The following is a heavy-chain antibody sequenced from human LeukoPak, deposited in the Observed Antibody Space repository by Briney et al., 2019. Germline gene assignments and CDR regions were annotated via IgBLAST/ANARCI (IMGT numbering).Heavy chain of an antibody. V-gene: IGHV4-39*02. J-gene: IGHJ4*02. CDR2: IYYSGST. D-gene: IGHD6-6*01. CDR1: GGSISSSSYY. Sequence: SETLSLTCTVSGGSISSSSYYWGWIRQPPGKGLEWIGSIYYSGSTYYNPSLKSRVTISVDTSKNQFSLKLSSVTAADTAVYYCARDDSIAARRKVTFDYWGQGTLVTVSS. CDR3: ARDDSIAARRKVTFDY.